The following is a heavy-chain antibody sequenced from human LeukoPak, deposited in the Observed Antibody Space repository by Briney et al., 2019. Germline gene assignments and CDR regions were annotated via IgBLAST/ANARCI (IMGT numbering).Heavy chain of an antibody. CDR3: VREGGFYRPLDD. J-gene: IGHJ4*02. Sequence: PSETQSLTCGVSGGSVINTNWWTWVRQPPGKGLEWIGEVHLDGRTNYNPSLESRLTMSVDVSENQVSLKLTSVTAADTAVYYCVREGGFYRPLDDSGQGTLVTVSS. D-gene: IGHD3-3*01. CDR1: GGSVINTNW. V-gene: IGHV4-4*02. CDR2: VHLDGRT.